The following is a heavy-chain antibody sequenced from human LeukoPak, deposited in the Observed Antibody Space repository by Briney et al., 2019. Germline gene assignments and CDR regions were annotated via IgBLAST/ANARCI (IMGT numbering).Heavy chain of an antibody. CDR2: INPNSGGT. Sequence: ASVKVSCKASEYSFTDFYMHWVRQAPGQGFEWMGRINPNSGGTNYAQKFQGRVTMTRDRSISTAYMELSSLRSEDTAVYYCARSSVTTDYYYMDVWGKGTTVTVSS. V-gene: IGHV1-2*06. D-gene: IGHD4-17*01. CDR1: EYSFTDFY. J-gene: IGHJ6*03. CDR3: ARSSVTTDYYYMDV.